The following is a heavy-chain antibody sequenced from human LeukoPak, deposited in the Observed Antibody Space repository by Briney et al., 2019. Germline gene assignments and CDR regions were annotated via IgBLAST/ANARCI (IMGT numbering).Heavy chain of an antibody. J-gene: IGHJ4*02. V-gene: IGHV5-51*01. D-gene: IGHD3-9*01. CDR1: GYSFTSYW. CDR2: IYPGDSDT. CDR3: ARGGYDILTGSTYYFDY. Sequence: GESLKISCKGSGYSFTSYWIGWVRQMPGKGLEWMGIIYPGDSDTRYSPSFQGQVTISADKSISTAYLQWSSLKASDTAMYYCARGGYDILTGSTYYFDYWGQGTLVTVSS.